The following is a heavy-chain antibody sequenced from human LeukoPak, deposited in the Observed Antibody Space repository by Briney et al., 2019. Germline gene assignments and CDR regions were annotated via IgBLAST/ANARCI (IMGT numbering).Heavy chain of an antibody. J-gene: IGHJ4*02. CDR1: GFTFSNYA. Sequence: GGSLRLSCVASGFTFSNYAMNWVRQAPGKGLEWVSTIGGGGGSTHYADSVKGRFTISRDNSQNTLYVQMNSLRAEDTAVYYCAKGLYISGWYYDYWGQGTLVTVSS. V-gene: IGHV3-23*01. CDR2: IGGGGGST. CDR3: AKGLYISGWYYDY. D-gene: IGHD6-19*01.